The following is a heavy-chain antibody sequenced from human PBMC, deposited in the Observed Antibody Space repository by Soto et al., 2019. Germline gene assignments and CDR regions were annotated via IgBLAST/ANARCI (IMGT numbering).Heavy chain of an antibody. Sequence: QVQLVQSGAEVKKPGSSVKVSCKASGGTFSSYGISWVRQAPGQGLEWMGGIIPIIGTANYAQKYQCRVTITADESTSTACMVLSSLRSEDTAVYYCARPTYYDFWSGYQTGYYYYGMDVWGQGTTVTVSS. V-gene: IGHV1-69*12. D-gene: IGHD3-3*01. CDR2: IIPIIGTA. CDR3: ARPTYYDFWSGYQTGYYYYGMDV. CDR1: GGTFSSYG. J-gene: IGHJ6*02.